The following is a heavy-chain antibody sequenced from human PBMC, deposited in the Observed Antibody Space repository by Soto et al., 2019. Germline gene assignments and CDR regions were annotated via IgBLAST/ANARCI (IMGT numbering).Heavy chain of an antibody. D-gene: IGHD6-19*01. V-gene: IGHV3-30-3*01. CDR2: ISYDGSNK. CDR1: GFTFSSYA. CDR3: ARGHFHWYSSGWEYEYFQH. Sequence: HPGGSLRLSCAASGFTFSSYAMHWVRQAPGKGLEWVAVISYDGSNKYYADSVKGRFTISRDNSKNTLYLQMNSLRAEDTAVYYCARGHFHWYSSGWEYEYFQHWAQGTLVTGSS. J-gene: IGHJ1*01.